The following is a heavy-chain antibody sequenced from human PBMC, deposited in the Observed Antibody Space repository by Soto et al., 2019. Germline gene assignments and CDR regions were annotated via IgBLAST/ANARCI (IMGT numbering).Heavy chain of an antibody. CDR2: IYYGGST. J-gene: IGHJ5*02. CDR3: ARLGEYYDLLDP. Sequence: PSETLSLTCTGSGGSISSSTNYGSWIRQPPGKGLEWVGYIYYGGSTSYNPSLKSRVTISLETSKSQISLRLNSVTAADTAVYYCARLGEYYDLLDPPGRGTLVIVSA. D-gene: IGHD3-3*01. V-gene: IGHV4-61*05. CDR1: GGSISSSTNY.